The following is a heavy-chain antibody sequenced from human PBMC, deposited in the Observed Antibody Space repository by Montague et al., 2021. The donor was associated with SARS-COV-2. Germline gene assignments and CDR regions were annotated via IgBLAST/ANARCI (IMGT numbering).Heavy chain of an antibody. D-gene: IGHD3-10*01. CDR2: MYYYGSP. J-gene: IGHJ4*02. CDR3: ATDYGSGSYFDY. Sequence: SETLSLTCTVSGGSISIYYCIWIRQPPGQGLERIGYMYYYGSPKXXPSLTGRVTISVDKSKNQCSLTLNSVTAADTAVSYCATDYGSGSYFDYWGQGSLVTVSS. CDR1: GGSISIYY. V-gene: IGHV4-59*01.